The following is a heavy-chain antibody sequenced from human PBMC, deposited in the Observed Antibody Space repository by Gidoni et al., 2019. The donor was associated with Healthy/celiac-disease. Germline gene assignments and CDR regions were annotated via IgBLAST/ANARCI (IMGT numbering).Heavy chain of an antibody. D-gene: IGHD3-3*01. CDR3: ARDNQLEWLFHDAFDI. J-gene: IGHJ3*02. Sequence: EVQLVESGGGLVQPGGSLRLSCAASGFTFSSYEMNWVRQAPGKGLEWVSYISSSGSTIYYADSVKGRFTISRDNAKNSLYLQMNSLRAEDTAVYYCARDNQLEWLFHDAFDIWGQGTMVTVSS. V-gene: IGHV3-48*03. CDR2: ISSSGSTI. CDR1: GFTFSSYE.